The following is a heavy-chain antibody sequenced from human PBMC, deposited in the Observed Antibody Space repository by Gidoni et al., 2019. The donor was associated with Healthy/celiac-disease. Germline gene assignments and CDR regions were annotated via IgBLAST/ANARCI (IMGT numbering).Heavy chain of an antibody. CDR1: GFTFSSYG. V-gene: IGHV3-30*02. CDR3: AKRGCGVDCYSGFDY. Sequence: QVQLVESGGGVVQPGGSLRLSCAASGFTFSSYGMHWVRQAPGKGLEWVAFIRYDGSNKYYADSVKGRFTISRDNSKNTLYLQMNSLRAEDTAVYYCAKRGCGVDCYSGFDYWGQGTLVTVSS. D-gene: IGHD2-21*02. J-gene: IGHJ4*02. CDR2: IRYDGSNK.